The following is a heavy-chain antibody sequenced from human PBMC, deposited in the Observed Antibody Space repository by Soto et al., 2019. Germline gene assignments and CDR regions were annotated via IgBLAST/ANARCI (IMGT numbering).Heavy chain of an antibody. CDR2: ISYDGSNK. CDR1: GFTFSSYG. Sequence: QVQLVESGGGVVQPGRSLRLSCAASGFTFSSYGMHWVRQAPGKGLEWVAVISYDGSNKYYADSVKGRFTISRDNSKNTLYLQMNSLRAEYTSVYYCAKAQPYYYGSGSSNYFDYWGQGTLVTVSS. V-gene: IGHV3-30*18. J-gene: IGHJ4*02. CDR3: AKAQPYYYGSGSSNYFDY. D-gene: IGHD3-10*01.